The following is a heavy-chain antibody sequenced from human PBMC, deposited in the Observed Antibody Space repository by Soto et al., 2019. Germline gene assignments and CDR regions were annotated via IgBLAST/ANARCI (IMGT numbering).Heavy chain of an antibody. V-gene: IGHV1-18*01. CDR2: ISGYNGNT. CDR1: GYTFSSYG. J-gene: IGHJ6*02. D-gene: IGHD1-1*01. CDR3: ARGNDLPYYYYGLDV. Sequence: GASVKVSCKASGYTFSSYGISWVRQAPGQGLEWMGWISGYNGNTNFAQNLQGRVTMTTDTPTSTAFMELRSLRSEDTAVYYCARGNDLPYYYYGLDVWGQGTTVTVSS.